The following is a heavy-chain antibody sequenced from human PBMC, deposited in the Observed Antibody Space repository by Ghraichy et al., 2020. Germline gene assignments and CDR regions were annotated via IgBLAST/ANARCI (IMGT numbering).Heavy chain of an antibody. Sequence: GESLNISCAASGFAFSSFAMSWVRQAPEKGLEWVADITNSGSATHYADSVKGRFTISRDNSNNTLYLQMNRLKIEDTAVYFCAKIVVVTPPDYWGQGTLVAVFS. CDR2: ITNSGSAT. CDR3: AKIVVVTPPDY. D-gene: IGHD2-21*02. CDR1: GFAFSSFA. V-gene: IGHV3-23*01. J-gene: IGHJ4*02.